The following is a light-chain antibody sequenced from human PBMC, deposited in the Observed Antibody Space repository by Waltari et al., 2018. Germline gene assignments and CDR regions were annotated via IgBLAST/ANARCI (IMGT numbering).Light chain of an antibody. Sequence: LSCRASENVDTNIAWYQQKPGQPPRLLISGASTRATDIPPRFSGSGSGTEFTLSISSLQSEDFAVYYCHQYKNWPPWTFGQGTKVEIK. CDR2: GAS. J-gene: IGKJ1*01. V-gene: IGKV3-15*01. CDR3: HQYKNWPPWT. CDR1: ENVDTN.